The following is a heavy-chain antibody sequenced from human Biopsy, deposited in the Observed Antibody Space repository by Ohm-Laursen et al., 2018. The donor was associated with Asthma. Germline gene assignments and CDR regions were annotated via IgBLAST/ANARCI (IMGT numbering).Heavy chain of an antibody. V-gene: IGHV4-34*01. D-gene: IGHD1-20*01. CDR3: ARAAITGIRGWFDP. Sequence: GTLSLTCTVYGGSLTGPYWNWIRQPPGKGLAWIGEIDQSGYTNYNPSLKSRVTISADTSKNQFHLNLSSVTAADTAVYFCARAAITGIRGWFDPWGQGTQVTVSS. J-gene: IGHJ5*02. CDR2: IDQSGYT. CDR1: GGSLTGPY.